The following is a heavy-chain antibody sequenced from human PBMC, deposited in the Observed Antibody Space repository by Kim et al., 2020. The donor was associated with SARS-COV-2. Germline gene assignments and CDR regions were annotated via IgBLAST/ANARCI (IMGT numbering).Heavy chain of an antibody. CDR1: GFTFGDYA. D-gene: IGHD6-19*01. V-gene: IGHV3-49*03. CDR3: TRETPGSSGWFQYYYYGMDG. Sequence: GGSLRLSCTASGFTFGDYAMSWFRQAPGKGLEWVGFIRSKAYGGTTEYAASVNGRFTISRDDSKSIAYLQMNSLKTEDTAVYYCTRETPGSSGWFQYYYYGMDGWGQGTTVTVSS. CDR2: IRSKAYGGTT. J-gene: IGHJ6*02.